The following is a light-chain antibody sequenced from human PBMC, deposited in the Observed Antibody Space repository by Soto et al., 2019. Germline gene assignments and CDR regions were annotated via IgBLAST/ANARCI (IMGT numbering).Light chain of an antibody. CDR3: QQSYSTVMYT. J-gene: IGKJ5*01. V-gene: IGKV1-39*01. Sequence: DIQMTQSLSSLSDSLGDRVTITCRASQSISIYLNWYQQKPGKAPKLLIYAASSLQSGVPSRFSGSGSGTDFTLTISSLQPEDFATYYCQQSYSTVMYTFGQGTRLEI. CDR1: QSISIY. CDR2: AAS.